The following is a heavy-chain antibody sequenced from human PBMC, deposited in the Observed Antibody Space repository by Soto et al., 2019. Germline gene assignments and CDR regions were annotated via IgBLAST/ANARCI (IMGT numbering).Heavy chain of an antibody. CDR1: GFTFSGSA. Sequence: EVQLVESGGGLVQPGGSLKLSCAASGFTFSGSAMHWARQASGKGLEWVGRIRSKANNYATAYAASVKGRFTISRDDSKNTTYLQMNSLKTEDTAVYYCTHRGSHFGDYAGDYWGQGTLVTVSS. D-gene: IGHD4-17*01. CDR3: THRGSHFGDYAGDY. J-gene: IGHJ4*02. V-gene: IGHV3-73*02. CDR2: IRSKANNYAT.